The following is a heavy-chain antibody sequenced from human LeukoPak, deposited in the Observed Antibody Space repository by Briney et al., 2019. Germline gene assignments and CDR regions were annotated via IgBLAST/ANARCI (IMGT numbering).Heavy chain of an antibody. CDR1: GYTFTSYF. CDR3: ARALPHRRLMDTTVEQHWFDP. CDR2: INPSAGST. D-gene: IGHD5-18*01. V-gene: IGHV1-46*01. J-gene: IGHJ5*02. Sequence: ASVKVSCKASGYTFTSYFMHWVRQAPGQGLEWMGIINPSAGSTNYAQKFQGRVTMTRDMSTSTVYMELRSLRSEDTAMYYCARALPHRRLMDTTVEQHWFDPWGQGTLVTVSS.